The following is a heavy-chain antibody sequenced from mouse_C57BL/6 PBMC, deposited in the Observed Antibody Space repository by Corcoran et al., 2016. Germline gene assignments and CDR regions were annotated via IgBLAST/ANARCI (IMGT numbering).Heavy chain of an antibody. CDR1: GYTFTTYG. Sequence: QIQLVQSGPELKKPGETVKISCKASGYTFTTYGMSWVKQAPGKGLKWMGWINTYSGVPTYADDFKGRFAFSLETSASTAYLQINNLKNEDTATYFCARWDDGYSYYWGQGTTLTVSS. J-gene: IGHJ2*01. CDR3: ARWDDGYSYY. CDR2: INTYSGVP. D-gene: IGHD2-3*01. V-gene: IGHV9-3*01.